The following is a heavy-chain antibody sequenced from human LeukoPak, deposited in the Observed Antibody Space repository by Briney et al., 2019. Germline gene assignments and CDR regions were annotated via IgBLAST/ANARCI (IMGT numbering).Heavy chain of an antibody. Sequence: GGSLRLSCTASGFIFSRFTMNWVRQAPGKGLEWISSISSSSTYIYYADSVKGRFTVSRDNAKNSLYLQMNSLGAEDTAVYYCARDGYGVNSADYWGQGTLVTVSS. CDR2: ISSSSTYI. D-gene: IGHD4-23*01. V-gene: IGHV3-21*01. CDR3: ARDGYGVNSADY. J-gene: IGHJ4*02. CDR1: GFIFSRFT.